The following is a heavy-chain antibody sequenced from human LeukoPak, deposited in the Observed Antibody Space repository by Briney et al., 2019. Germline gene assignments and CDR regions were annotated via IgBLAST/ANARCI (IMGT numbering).Heavy chain of an antibody. CDR3: ARVPRYCSGGSCYSDAFDI. D-gene: IGHD2-15*01. J-gene: IGHJ3*02. V-gene: IGHV4-4*02. CDR2: IYHSGST. CDR1: GGSISSSNW. Sequence: SETLSLTCAVSGGSISSSNWWSWVRQPPGKGLEWIGEIYHSGSTNYNPSLKSRVTISVDKSKNQFSLKLSSVPAADTAVYYCARVPRYCSGGSCYSDAFDIWGQGTMVTVSS.